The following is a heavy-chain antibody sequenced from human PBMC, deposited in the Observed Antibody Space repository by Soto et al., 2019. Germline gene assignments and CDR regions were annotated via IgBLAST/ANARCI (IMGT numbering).Heavy chain of an antibody. V-gene: IGHV4-39*01. CDR2: IYYSGST. Sequence: SETLSLTCTVSGGSISSSSYYWGWIRQPPGKGLEWIGSIYYSGSTYYNLSLKSRVTISVDTSKNQFSLKLSSVTAADTAVYYCARIYGYRKLSTGGAFDYWGQGTLVTVSS. D-gene: IGHD5-12*01. CDR1: GGSISSSSYY. CDR3: ARIYGYRKLSTGGAFDY. J-gene: IGHJ4*02.